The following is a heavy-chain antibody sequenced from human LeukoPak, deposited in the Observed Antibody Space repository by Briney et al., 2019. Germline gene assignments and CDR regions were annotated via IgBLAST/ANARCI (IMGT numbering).Heavy chain of an antibody. CDR3: ARAGIAVAGTLDY. V-gene: IGHV3-30-3*01. CDR2: ISYDGSNK. J-gene: IGHJ4*02. Sequence: GGSLRLSCAASGFTFSSYAMHWVRQAPGKGLEWVAVISYDGSNKYYADSVKGRFTISRDNSKNTLYLQMNSLRAGDTAVYYCARAGIAVAGTLDYWGQGTLVTVSS. D-gene: IGHD6-19*01. CDR1: GFTFSSYA.